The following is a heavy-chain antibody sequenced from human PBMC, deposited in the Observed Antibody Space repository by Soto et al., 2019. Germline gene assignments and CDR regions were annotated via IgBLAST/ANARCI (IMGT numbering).Heavy chain of an antibody. J-gene: IGHJ6*02. Sequence: GGSLRLSCAASGFTFSSYAMSWVRQAPGRGLDWVSAISGSGDRTYYADSVRGRFTISRDNSKNTLYLQMNSLRDEDTAVYYCEGGDYYYGMDVWGQGTKVTVSS. CDR2: ISGSGDRT. V-gene: IGHV3-23*01. CDR1: GFTFSSYA. D-gene: IGHD3-16*01. CDR3: EGGDYYYGMDV.